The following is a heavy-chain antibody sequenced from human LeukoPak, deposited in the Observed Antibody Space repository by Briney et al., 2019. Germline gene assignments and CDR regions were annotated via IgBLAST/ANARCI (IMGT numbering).Heavy chain of an antibody. CDR3: TTRTITMVRGVITYFDY. CDR2: IKSKTDGGTT. Sequence: GSLRLSCAASGFTFSNAWMSWVRQAPGKGLEWVGRIKSKTDGGTTDYAAPVKGRFTISRDDSKNTLYLQMNSLKTEDTAVYYCTTRTITMVRGVITYFDYWGQGTLVTVSS. D-gene: IGHD3-10*01. V-gene: IGHV3-15*01. J-gene: IGHJ4*02. CDR1: GFTFSNAW.